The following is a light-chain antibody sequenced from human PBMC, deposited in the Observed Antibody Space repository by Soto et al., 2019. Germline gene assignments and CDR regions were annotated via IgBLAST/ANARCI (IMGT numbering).Light chain of an antibody. CDR1: ENINTY. J-gene: IGKJ4*01. Sequence: IVLTQSPATLSVSPGETATLSCSASENINTYLAWYQQKPGQAPKLLIYDASNRATGIPARFSASGSGTDFTLSISSLEPEDFAVYSCKHRYNWPLTFGGGTKVDIK. CDR2: DAS. CDR3: KHRYNWPLT. V-gene: IGKV3-11*01.